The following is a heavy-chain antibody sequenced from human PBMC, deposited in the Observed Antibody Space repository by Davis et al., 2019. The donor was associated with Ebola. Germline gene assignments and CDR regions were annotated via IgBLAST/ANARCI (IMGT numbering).Heavy chain of an antibody. CDR1: GGPFSDSP. Sequence: SVMVSCKTSGGPFSDSPLSWVRQAPGQGLEWLGGIIPKLGSPNYAQKFQGSLTITADESTSTTYMELRSLRSEDTATYYCAETRYYDALTGYYPLHYWGQGTRVTVSS. CDR2: IIPKLGSP. V-gene: IGHV1-69*13. J-gene: IGHJ4*02. CDR3: AETRYYDALTGYYPLHY. D-gene: IGHD3-9*01.